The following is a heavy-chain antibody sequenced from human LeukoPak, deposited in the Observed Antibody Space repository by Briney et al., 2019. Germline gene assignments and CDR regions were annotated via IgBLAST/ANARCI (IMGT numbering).Heavy chain of an antibody. CDR3: AKDGASTTVNWFDP. CDR2: IRYDGSNK. CDR1: GFTFSSYG. D-gene: IGHD5/OR15-5a*01. Sequence: GGSLRLSCAASGFTFSSYGMHWVRQAPGKGLEWVAFIRYDGSNKYYADSVKGRFTISRDNSKNTLYLQMNSLRAEDTAVYYCAKDGASTTVNWFDPWGQGTLVTVSS. J-gene: IGHJ5*02. V-gene: IGHV3-30*02.